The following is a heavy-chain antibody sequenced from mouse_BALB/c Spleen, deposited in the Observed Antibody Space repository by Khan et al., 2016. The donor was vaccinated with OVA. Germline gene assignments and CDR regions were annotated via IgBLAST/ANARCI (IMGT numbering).Heavy chain of an antibody. CDR3: ANGNYGWFAY. D-gene: IGHD2-1*01. V-gene: IGHV5-9-1*01. CDR1: GFTFSTFV. CDR2: ISSAATYT. Sequence: EVELVESGGGLVEPGGSLKLSCAVSGFTFSTFVMSWVRQTPEKRLEWVATISSAATYTYYPASVQGRFNIYSDNAKNALYLQMNSLRSEDTAIYYCANGNYGWFAYGGQGTLVTVSA. J-gene: IGHJ3*01.